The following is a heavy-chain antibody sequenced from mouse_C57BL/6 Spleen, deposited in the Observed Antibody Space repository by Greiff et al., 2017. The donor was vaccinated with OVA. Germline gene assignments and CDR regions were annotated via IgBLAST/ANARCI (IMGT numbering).Heavy chain of an antibody. CDR3: ARKSYYYGDYFDY. CDR2: ISSGSSTI. D-gene: IGHD1-1*01. Sequence: EVKLMESGGGLVKPGGSLKLSCAASGFTFSDYGMHWVRQAPEKGLEWVAYISSGSSTIYYADTVKGRFTISRDNAKNTLFLQMTSLRSEDTAMYYCARKSYYYGDYFDYWGQGTTLTVSS. CDR1: GFTFSDYG. J-gene: IGHJ2*01. V-gene: IGHV5-17*01.